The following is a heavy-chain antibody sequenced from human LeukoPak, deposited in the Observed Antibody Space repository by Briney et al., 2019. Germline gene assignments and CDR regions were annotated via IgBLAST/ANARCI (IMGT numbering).Heavy chain of an antibody. Sequence: GGSLRLSCAASGFTFSSYSMNWVRQAPGKGLEWVSSISSSGSYIYYADSVKGRFTISRDNAKNSLYLQMNSLRAEDTAVYYCARSSGSYHHADYWGQGTLVTVSS. CDR2: ISSSGSYI. CDR1: GFTFSSYS. D-gene: IGHD1-26*01. V-gene: IGHV3-21*01. J-gene: IGHJ4*02. CDR3: ARSSGSYHHADY.